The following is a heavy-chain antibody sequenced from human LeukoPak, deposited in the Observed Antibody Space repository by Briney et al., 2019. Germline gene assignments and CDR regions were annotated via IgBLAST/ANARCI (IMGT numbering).Heavy chain of an antibody. CDR3: VGEGTPHVDIVATSYFDY. Sequence: GGSLRLSCAASGFTFSSYGMHWVRQAPGKGLEWVAVISYDGSNKYYADSVKGRFTISRDNSKSTLYLQMNSLRAEDTAVYYCVGEGTPHVDIVATSYFDYWGQGTLVTVSS. V-gene: IGHV3-30*03. CDR1: GFTFSSYG. D-gene: IGHD5-12*01. CDR2: ISYDGSNK. J-gene: IGHJ4*02.